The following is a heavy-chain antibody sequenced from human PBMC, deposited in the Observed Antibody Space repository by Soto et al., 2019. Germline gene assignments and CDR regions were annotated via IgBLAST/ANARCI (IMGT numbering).Heavy chain of an antibody. CDR2: INHSGST. CDR3: ARLSNGPRYFGRRGALCAFDI. D-gene: IGHD3-9*01. CDR1: GGSFSGYY. Sequence: QVQLQQWGAGLLKPSETLSLTCAVYGGSFSGYYWSWIRQPPGKGLEWIGEINHSGSTNYNPSLKSRATTSVDTSKNQFSLKLSSVTAADTAVYYCARLSNGPRYFGRRGALCAFDIWGQGTMVTVSS. V-gene: IGHV4-34*01. J-gene: IGHJ3*02.